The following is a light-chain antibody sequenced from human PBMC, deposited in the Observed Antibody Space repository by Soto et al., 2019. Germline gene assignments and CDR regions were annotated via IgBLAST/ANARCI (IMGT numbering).Light chain of an antibody. CDR1: QSVSSN. CDR3: QQYNNWAVT. V-gene: IGKV3-15*01. J-gene: IGKJ1*01. Sequence: EIVMTQSPATLSVSPGERATLSCRASQSVSSNLAGYQQKPGQAPRLLIYGASTRATGIPARFSGSGSGTEFTLTISSLQSEDFAVYYCQQYNNWAVTFGQGTKVDI. CDR2: GAS.